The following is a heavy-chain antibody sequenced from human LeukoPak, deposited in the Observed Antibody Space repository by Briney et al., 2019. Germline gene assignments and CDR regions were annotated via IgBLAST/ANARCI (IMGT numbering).Heavy chain of an antibody. Sequence: SQTLSLTCAISGDSVSSNSAAWNWIRRSPSRGLEWLGRTYYRSKWYNDYAVSVKSRITISPDTSKNQFSPQLNSVTPEDTAVYYCAREYCSSTSCYTESAFDIWGQGTMVTVSS. D-gene: IGHD2-2*02. CDR2: TYYRSKWYN. CDR1: GDSVSSNSAA. J-gene: IGHJ3*02. CDR3: AREYCSSTSCYTESAFDI. V-gene: IGHV6-1*01.